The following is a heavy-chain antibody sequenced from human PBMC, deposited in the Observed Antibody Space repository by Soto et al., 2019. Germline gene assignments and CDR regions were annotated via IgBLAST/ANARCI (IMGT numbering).Heavy chain of an antibody. Sequence: GESLKSSCRGSGYSFCRFWIAWVRQMPGKVLEWMGIIYPGDSDTRYNPSFQGQVTISADKSISTAYLQWRSLEASDTAMYYCARRFPSSEFFDSWGRGTLVTVSS. V-gene: IGHV5-51*01. CDR1: GYSFCRFW. CDR2: IYPGDSDT. D-gene: IGHD6-6*01. J-gene: IGHJ4*01. CDR3: ARRFPSSEFFDS.